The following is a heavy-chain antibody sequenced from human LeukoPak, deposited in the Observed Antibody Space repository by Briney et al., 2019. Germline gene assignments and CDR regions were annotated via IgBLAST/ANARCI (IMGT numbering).Heavy chain of an antibody. Sequence: PSETLSLTCTVSGGSISSSSYYWGWIRQPPGKGLEWIGSIYYSGSTYYNPSLKSRVTISVDTSKNQFSLKLSSVTAADTAVYYCARTRDDYGDPYFDYWGQGTLVTVSS. CDR1: GGSISSSSYY. D-gene: IGHD4-17*01. V-gene: IGHV4-39*07. CDR2: IYYSGST. CDR3: ARTRDDYGDPYFDY. J-gene: IGHJ4*02.